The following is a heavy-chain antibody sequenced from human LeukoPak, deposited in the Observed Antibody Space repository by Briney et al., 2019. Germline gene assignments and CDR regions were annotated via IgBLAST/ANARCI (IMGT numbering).Heavy chain of an antibody. CDR2: IYWDDDK. J-gene: IGHJ5*02. Sequence: SGPTLVKPTQTLTLTCTFSGFSLSTSGVGVGWIRQPPGKALEWLALIYWDDDKRYSPSLKSRLTITKDTSKNQVVLTMTNMDPVDTATYYCAHRLETAMASYWFDPWGQGTLVTVSS. V-gene: IGHV2-5*02. D-gene: IGHD5-18*01. CDR3: AHRLETAMASYWFDP. CDR1: GFSLSTSGVG.